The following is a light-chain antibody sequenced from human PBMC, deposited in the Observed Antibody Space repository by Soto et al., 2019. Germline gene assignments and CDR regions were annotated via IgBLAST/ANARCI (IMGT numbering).Light chain of an antibody. J-gene: IGKJ1*01. V-gene: IGKV1-39*01. Sequence: DIQMTQSPSSLSASVEDRVIITCRASQSISNHLNWYQQKPGKAPKLLIFAASSLQSGVPSRFSGSRSGPDFTLTIRSLPPEDFATNYCQQSYSSPPTFGQGTKVNIK. CDR3: QQSYSSPPT. CDR1: QSISNH. CDR2: AAS.